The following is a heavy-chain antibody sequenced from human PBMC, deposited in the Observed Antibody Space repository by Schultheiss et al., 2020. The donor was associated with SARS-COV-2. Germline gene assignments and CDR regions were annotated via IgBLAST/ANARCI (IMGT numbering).Heavy chain of an antibody. Sequence: GESLKISCAASGFTFSDYYMSWIRQAPGKGLEWVGFIRSKAYGGTTEYAASVKGRFTISRDDSKSIAYLQMNSLKTEDTAVYYCTRDSYYDSSGYIRLLDYWGQGTLVTVSS. D-gene: IGHD3-22*01. V-gene: IGHV3-49*03. J-gene: IGHJ4*02. CDR3: TRDSYYDSSGYIRLLDY. CDR2: IRSKAYGGTT. CDR1: GFTFSDYY.